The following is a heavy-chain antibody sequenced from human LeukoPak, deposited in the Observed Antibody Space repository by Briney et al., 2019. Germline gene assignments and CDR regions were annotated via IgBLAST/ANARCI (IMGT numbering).Heavy chain of an antibody. J-gene: IGHJ3*02. V-gene: IGHV1-24*01. D-gene: IGHD5-18*01. CDR3: TTEEIYSYGLGAFHI. Sequence: ASVKVSCKVSGYPLVEFSIHWVRQAPGKGLEWMGGVDSEDDETIYAQKFQVRVSMTEDTSTDTAYMELSSLRSEDTAIYYCTTEEIYSYGLGAFHIWGQGTLVTVSS. CDR2: VDSEDDET. CDR1: GYPLVEFS.